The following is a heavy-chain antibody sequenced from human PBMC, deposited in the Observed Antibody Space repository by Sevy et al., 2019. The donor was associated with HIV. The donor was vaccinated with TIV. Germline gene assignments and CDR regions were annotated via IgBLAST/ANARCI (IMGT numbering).Heavy chain of an antibody. CDR3: ARVIVGANSYAFDI. V-gene: IGHV3-11*04. D-gene: IGHD1-26*01. CDR2: ISSSGSTI. J-gene: IGHJ3*02. CDR1: GFTFSDYY. Sequence: GGSLRLSCAASGFTFSDYYMSWIRQAPGKGLEWVSYISSSGSTIYYADSVKGRFTISRDNAKNSLYLQMNSLRAEDTSVYYCARVIVGANSYAFDIWGQGTMVTVSS.